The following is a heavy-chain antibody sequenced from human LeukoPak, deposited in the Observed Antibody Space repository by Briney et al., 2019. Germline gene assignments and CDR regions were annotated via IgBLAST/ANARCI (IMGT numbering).Heavy chain of an antibody. CDR1: GFTFDDYA. Sequence: GGSLRLSCAASGFTFDDYAMHWVRQAPGKGLERVSGISWNSGSIGYADSVKGRFTISRDNAKNSLYLQMNSLRAEDMALYYCAKSSGWYGFDYWGQGTLVTVSS. J-gene: IGHJ4*02. CDR2: ISWNSGSI. D-gene: IGHD6-19*01. CDR3: AKSSGWYGFDY. V-gene: IGHV3-9*03.